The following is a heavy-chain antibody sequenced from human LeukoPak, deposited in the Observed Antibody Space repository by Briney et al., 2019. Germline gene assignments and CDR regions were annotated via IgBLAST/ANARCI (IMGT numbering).Heavy chain of an antibody. CDR3: APRARLYDSSGLDY. J-gene: IGHJ4*02. CDR2: FDPEDGET. Sequence: GASVKVSCKVSGYTLTELSMHWVRQAPGKGLEWMGGFDPEDGETICAQKFQGRVTMTEDTSTDTAYMELSSLRSEDTAVYYCAPRARLYDSSGLDYWGQGTLVTVSS. CDR1: GYTLTELS. D-gene: IGHD3-22*01. V-gene: IGHV1-24*01.